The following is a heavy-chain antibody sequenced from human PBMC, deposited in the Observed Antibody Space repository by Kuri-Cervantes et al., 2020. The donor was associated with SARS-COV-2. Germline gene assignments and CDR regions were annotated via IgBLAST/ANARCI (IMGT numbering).Heavy chain of an antibody. Sequence: GGSLRLSCTASGFTFGDYAMSWFRQAPGKGLEWVGFIRSKAYGGTTEYAASVKGRFTISRDDSKSIAYLQMNSLKTEDTVVYYCTRGLTLHYYDATRAFDIWGQGTMVTVSS. D-gene: IGHD3-22*01. J-gene: IGHJ3*02. CDR2: IRSKAYGGTT. V-gene: IGHV3-49*03. CDR1: GFTFGDYA. CDR3: TRGLTLHYYDATRAFDI.